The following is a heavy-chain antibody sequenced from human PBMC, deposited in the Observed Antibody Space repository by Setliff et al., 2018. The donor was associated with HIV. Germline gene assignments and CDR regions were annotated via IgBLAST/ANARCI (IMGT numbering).Heavy chain of an antibody. V-gene: IGHV1-46*04. Sequence: GASVKVSCKASGYTFISYYMHWVRQAPGQGLEWMGIINPSGGGASYAQKLQGRVTMTRDTSTNTVYMELSSLTFEDTAVSFCARDLGPNRVIASRPPLPNFDDWGQGTLVTVS. CDR2: INPSGGGA. J-gene: IGHJ4*02. CDR1: GYTFISYY. CDR3: ARDLGPNRVIASRPPLPNFDD. D-gene: IGHD6-6*01.